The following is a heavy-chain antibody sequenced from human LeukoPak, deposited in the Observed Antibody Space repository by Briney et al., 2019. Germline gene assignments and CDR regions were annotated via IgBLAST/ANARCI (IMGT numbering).Heavy chain of an antibody. CDR1: GHSTTRGYY. CDR2: IDHIGVT. V-gene: IGHV4-34*01. D-gene: IGHD6-6*01. CDR3: ATASQLGSYNWFDP. Sequence: SETLSLTCGISGHSTTRGYYWSWIRQPPGKGLEWIGEIDHIGVTKYSPSLKGRVTISRDTSKNQFSLDVTSVIAADTAVYYCATASQLGSYNWFDPWGQGTLVTVSS. J-gene: IGHJ5*02.